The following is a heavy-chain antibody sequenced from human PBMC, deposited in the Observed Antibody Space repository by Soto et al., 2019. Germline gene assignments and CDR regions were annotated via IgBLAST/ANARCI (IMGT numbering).Heavy chain of an antibody. D-gene: IGHD3-9*01. J-gene: IGHJ6*02. CDR3: TRKTPPTGMEF. V-gene: IGHV3-13*01. CDR1: GFTLSSYD. CDR2: IGSGGDT. Sequence: EVQLVESGGGLVQPGGSLRLSCAASGFTLSSYDIHWVRQATGEGLAWVSGIGSGGDTHYADYVKGRFIISREDGKNSLYLQMNNLRVGDTAVYYCTRKTPPTGMEFWGQGATVTVSS.